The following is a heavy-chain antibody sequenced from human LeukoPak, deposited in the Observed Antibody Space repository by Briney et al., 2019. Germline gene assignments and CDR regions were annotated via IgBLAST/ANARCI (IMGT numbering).Heavy chain of an antibody. Sequence: GGSLRLSCAASGFTFSSYAMHWVRQAPGKGLEWVAVISYDGSNKYYADSVEGRFTISRDNSKNTLYLQMNSLRAEDTAVYYCARGQEQFWVPAAISAHVDYWGQGTLVTVSS. V-gene: IGHV3-30-3*01. CDR1: GFTFSSYA. D-gene: IGHD2-2*02. CDR2: ISYDGSNK. J-gene: IGHJ4*02. CDR3: ARGQEQFWVPAAISAHVDY.